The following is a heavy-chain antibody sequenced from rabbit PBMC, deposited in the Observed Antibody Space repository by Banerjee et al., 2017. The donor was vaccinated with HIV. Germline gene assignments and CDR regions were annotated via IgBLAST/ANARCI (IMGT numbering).Heavy chain of an antibody. CDR2: INSGSSGYT. D-gene: IGHD6-1*01. Sequence: QEQLEESGGDLVKPEGSLTLTCTASGFSFSSSYWICWVRQAPGKGLEWIGCINSGSSGYTKYATWASGRFTISKTSSTTVTLQMTSLTAADTATYFCARGAGDAAYGDAWALVLWGPGTLVTVS. CDR3: ARGAGDAAYGDAWALVL. V-gene: IGHV1S45*01. J-gene: IGHJ6*01. CDR1: GFSFSSSYW.